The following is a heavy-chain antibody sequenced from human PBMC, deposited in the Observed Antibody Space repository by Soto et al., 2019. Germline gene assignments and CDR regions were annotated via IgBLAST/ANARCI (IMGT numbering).Heavy chain of an antibody. CDR2: IYSGGST. V-gene: IGHV3-53*01. CDR1: GFTVSSNY. CDR3: AGPFANGTAGGYYYYCMDV. D-gene: IGHD2-8*01. J-gene: IGHJ6*02. Sequence: GGSLRLSCAASGFTVSSNYMSWVRQAPGKGLEWVSVIYSGGSTYYADSAKGRFTISRDNSKKTLYLQMNSLRAEDTAVYYCAGPFANGTAGGYYYYCMDVWGQGTTVTVSS.